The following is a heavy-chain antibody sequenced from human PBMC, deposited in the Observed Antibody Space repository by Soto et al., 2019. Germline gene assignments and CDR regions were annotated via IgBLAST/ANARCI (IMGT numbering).Heavy chain of an antibody. CDR3: AKGGAIVAAGTRVYIYNAMDV. J-gene: IGHJ6*02. CDR1: GYTFTGYY. D-gene: IGHD1-26*01. CDR2: INPNSGDT. Sequence: ASVKVSCKASGYTFTGYYVHWVRQAPGQGLEWMGWINPNSGDTYLAQRFQGRVTMNRDTSIGTAYMELRGLTSDDTAEYYCAKGGAIVAAGTRVYIYNAMDVWGQ. V-gene: IGHV1-2*02.